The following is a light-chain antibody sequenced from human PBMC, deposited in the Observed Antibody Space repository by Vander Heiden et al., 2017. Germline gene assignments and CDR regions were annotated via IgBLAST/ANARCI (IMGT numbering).Light chain of an antibody. CDR3: QQYNSYSAYT. Sequence: DIQMPQSPSTLSASVGDRVTITCRASQSISSWLAWYQQKPGKAPKLLIYKASSLESGVPSRSSGSGSGTEFTLTISSLQPDDFATYYCQQYNSYSAYTFGQGTKLEIK. J-gene: IGKJ2*01. CDR2: KAS. CDR1: QSISSW. V-gene: IGKV1-5*03.